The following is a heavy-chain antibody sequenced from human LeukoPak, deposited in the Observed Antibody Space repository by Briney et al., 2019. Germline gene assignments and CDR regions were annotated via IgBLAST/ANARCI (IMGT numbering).Heavy chain of an antibody. J-gene: IGHJ2*01. V-gene: IGHV4-59*12. CDR1: GGSISSYY. CDR3: ARDFAGDYWYFDL. CDR2: IYYSGST. Sequence: PSETPSLTCTVSGGSISSYYWSWIRQPPGKGLEWIGYIYYSGSTNYNPSLKSRVTISVDTSKNQFSLKLGSVTAADTAVYYCARDFAGDYWYFDLWGRGTLVTVSS. D-gene: IGHD7-27*01.